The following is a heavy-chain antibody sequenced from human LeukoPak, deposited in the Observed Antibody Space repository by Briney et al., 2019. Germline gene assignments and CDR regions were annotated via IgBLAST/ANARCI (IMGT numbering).Heavy chain of an antibody. J-gene: IGHJ4*02. D-gene: IGHD3-16*01. CDR1: GFTFSIYN. CDR2: IRSKVYGGTT. Sequence: PGGSLRLSCTASGFTFSIYNMNWFRQAPGKGLEWVSFIRSKVYGGTTEYAASVKGRFTISRDDSKNIAYLEMNSLKTEDTAVYYCTKWGGSADDYWGQGTLVTVSS. V-gene: IGHV3-49*03. CDR3: TKWGGSADDY.